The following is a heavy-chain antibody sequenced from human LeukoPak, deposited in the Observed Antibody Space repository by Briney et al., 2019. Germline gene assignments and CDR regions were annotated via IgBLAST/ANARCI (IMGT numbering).Heavy chain of an antibody. CDR2: IYYSGTT. Sequence: PSETLSLTCTVSGGSISSSSYYRGWIRQPPGKGLEWIGSIYYSGTTYYNPSPKSRVTISVDTSKNQFSLKLSSVTAADTAVYYCARDWTTYYYDSSGYFGYWGQGTLVTVSS. D-gene: IGHD3-22*01. J-gene: IGHJ4*02. V-gene: IGHV4-39*07. CDR1: GGSISSSSYY. CDR3: ARDWTTYYYDSSGYFGY.